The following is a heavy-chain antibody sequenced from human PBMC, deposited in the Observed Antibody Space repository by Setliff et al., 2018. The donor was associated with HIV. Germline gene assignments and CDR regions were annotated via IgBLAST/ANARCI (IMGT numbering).Heavy chain of an antibody. J-gene: IGHJ1*01. CDR3: ARQWRDQYNSGVSTEYFQH. CDR2: INHSGST. CDR1: GGSFSGYY. V-gene: IGHV4-34*01. Sequence: SETLSLTCAVYGGSFSGYYWTWIRQPPGKGLEWIGEINHSGSTNYKPSLKSRVTISVDTSKNQFSLKLRSVTAADTAVYYCARQWRDQYNSGVSTEYFQHWGLGTLVTVSS. D-gene: IGHD3-22*01.